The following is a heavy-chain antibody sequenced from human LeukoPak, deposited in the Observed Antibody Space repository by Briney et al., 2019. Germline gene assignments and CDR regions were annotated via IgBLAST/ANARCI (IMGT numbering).Heavy chain of an antibody. Sequence: GGSLRLSCAASGFTFSSYAMSWVRQAPGKGLEWVSAISGSGGSTYYADSVKGRFTISRDNSKNTLYLQMNSLRAEDTAVYYCAKVVDCSGRGCYFDYWGQGTLVTVSS. CDR1: GFTFSSYA. J-gene: IGHJ4*02. V-gene: IGHV3-23*01. CDR3: AKVVDCSGRGCYFDY. D-gene: IGHD2-15*01. CDR2: ISGSGGST.